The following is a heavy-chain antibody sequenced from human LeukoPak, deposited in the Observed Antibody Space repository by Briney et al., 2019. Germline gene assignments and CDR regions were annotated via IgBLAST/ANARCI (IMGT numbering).Heavy chain of an antibody. CDR3: ARNDRGALDI. CDR1: GFTVSRNY. V-gene: IGHV3-53*01. J-gene: IGHJ3*02. D-gene: IGHD3-22*01. CDR2: ISSGGNT. Sequence: GGSLRLSCAASGFTVSRNYMSWVRQAPGKGLEWVSVISSGGNTYYTDSVKGRFTISRDNSKNTLYLQMSSLRVEDTAVYYCARNDRGALDIWGQGTMVTVSS.